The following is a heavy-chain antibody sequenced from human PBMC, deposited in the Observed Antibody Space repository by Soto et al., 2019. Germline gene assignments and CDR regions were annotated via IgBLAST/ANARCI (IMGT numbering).Heavy chain of an antibody. V-gene: IGHV1-69*01. CDR3: ARSQGSSTSLEIYYYYYYGMDV. Sequence: QVQLVQSGAEVKKPVSSVKVSCKASGGTFSSYAISWVRQAPGQGLEWMGGIIPISDTTNYAQKFQGRVTMTADESTSTAYMELSSLRSEDTAVYYCARSQGSSTSLEIYYYYYYGMDVWGQGTTVTVSS. J-gene: IGHJ6*02. CDR1: GGTFSSYA. CDR2: IIPISDTT. D-gene: IGHD2-2*01.